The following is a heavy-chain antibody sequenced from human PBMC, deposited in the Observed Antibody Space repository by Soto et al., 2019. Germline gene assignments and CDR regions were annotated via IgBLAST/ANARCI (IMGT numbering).Heavy chain of an antibody. CDR1: GGSISSGGYY. CDR3: ARVTAGTFDY. CDR2: IYYSGST. D-gene: IGHD6-13*01. J-gene: IGHJ4*02. Sequence: SETLSLTCTVSGGSISSGGYYWSWIRQHPGKGLEWIGYIYYSGSTYYNPSLKSRVTISVDTSKNQFSLQLNSVTPEDTAVYYCARVTAGTFDYWGQGTLVTVSS. V-gene: IGHV4-31*03.